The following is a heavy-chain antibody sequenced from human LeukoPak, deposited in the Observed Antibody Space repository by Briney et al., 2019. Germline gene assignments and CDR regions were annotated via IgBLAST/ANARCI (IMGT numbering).Heavy chain of an antibody. V-gene: IGHV3-66*01. CDR3: AERPDAFDI. Sequence: GGSLRLSCAASGFTVSSNYMSWVRQAPGKGLDWVSVIDSGGSTYYADSVNGRFTISRDNSKNTLNLQMNSLRAEDTAVYYCAERPDAFDIWGQGTMVTVSS. J-gene: IGHJ3*02. CDR1: GFTVSSNY. CDR2: IDSGGST.